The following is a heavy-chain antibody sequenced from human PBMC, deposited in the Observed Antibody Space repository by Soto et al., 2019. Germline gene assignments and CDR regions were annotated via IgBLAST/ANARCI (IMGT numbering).Heavy chain of an antibody. CDR1: GYTFTSYG. CDR3: ARGYCSSTICYTGYYYYGMDV. CDR2: ISAYNGNT. V-gene: IGHV1-18*01. Sequence: ASVKVSCQASGYTFTSYGISWVRQAPGQGPEWMGWISAYNGNTNYAQKLQGRVTMTKDTSTSTAYMELRSLRSDDTAVYYCARGYCSSTICYTGYYYYGMDVWGQGTTVTVSS. D-gene: IGHD2-2*02. J-gene: IGHJ6*02.